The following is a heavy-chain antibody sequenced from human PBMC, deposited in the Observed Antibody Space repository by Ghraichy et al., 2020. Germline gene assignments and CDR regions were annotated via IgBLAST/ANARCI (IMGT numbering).Heavy chain of an antibody. J-gene: IGHJ4*02. D-gene: IGHD2-15*01. CDR3: ARDGVVAALDF. V-gene: IGHV4-59*01. CDR2: IYYSGST. Sequence: SQTLSLTCTVSGGSINSYYWSWIRQPPGKGLEWIGYIYYSGSTNYNPSLKSRVTISVDTSKNQFSLKLSSVTAADTAVYYCARDGVVAALDFWGQGTLVTVSS. CDR1: GGSINSYY.